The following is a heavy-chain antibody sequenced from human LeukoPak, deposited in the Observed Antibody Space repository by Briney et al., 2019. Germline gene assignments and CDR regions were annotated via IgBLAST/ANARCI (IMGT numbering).Heavy chain of an antibody. CDR3: ATYSSLNRREFQY. Sequence: GGSLRLSCAASGFTFSNSWMHWVRQAPGKGLVWVSRINSDGKTTSYADSVKGRFTISRDNAKNSLYLQMNSLRAEDTAVYYCATYSSLNRREFQYWGQGTLLTVSS. J-gene: IGHJ1*01. CDR1: GFTFSNSW. CDR2: INSDGKTT. V-gene: IGHV3-74*01. D-gene: IGHD3-22*01.